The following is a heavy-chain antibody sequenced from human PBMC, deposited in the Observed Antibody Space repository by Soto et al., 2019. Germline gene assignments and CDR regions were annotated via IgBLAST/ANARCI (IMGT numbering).Heavy chain of an antibody. Sequence: GGSLRLSCAASGFTFSSYGMHWVRQAPGKGLEWVAVISYDGSNKYYADSVKGRFTISRDNSRNTLYLQMNSLRAEDTAVYYCAKETITIFGVVLHYYYGMDVWGQGTTGTVSS. CDR2: ISYDGSNK. V-gene: IGHV3-30*18. D-gene: IGHD3-3*01. CDR1: GFTFSSYG. CDR3: AKETITIFGVVLHYYYGMDV. J-gene: IGHJ6*02.